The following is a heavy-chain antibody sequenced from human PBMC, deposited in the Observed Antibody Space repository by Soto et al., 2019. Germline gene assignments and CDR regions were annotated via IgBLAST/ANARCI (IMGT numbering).Heavy chain of an antibody. CDR2: ISGSGGST. CDR3: AKSKGYYYGMDV. V-gene: IGHV3-23*01. Sequence: RRLSCAASGFTFSSYAMSWVRQAPGKGLEWVSAISGSGGSTYYADSVKGRFTISRDNSKNTLYLQMNSLRAEDTAVYYCAKSKGYYYGMDVWGQGTTVTVSS. J-gene: IGHJ6*02. CDR1: GFTFSSYA.